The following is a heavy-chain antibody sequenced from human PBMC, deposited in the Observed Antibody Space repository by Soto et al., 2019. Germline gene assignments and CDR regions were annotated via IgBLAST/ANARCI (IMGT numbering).Heavy chain of an antibody. J-gene: IGHJ4*02. CDR3: AAELYYDSSGYPLFDY. D-gene: IGHD3-22*01. Sequence: SVKVSCKASGFTFTSSAVQWVRQARGQRLEWIGWIVVGSGNTNYAQKFQERVTITRDMSTSTAYMELSSLRSEDTAVYYCAAELYYDSSGYPLFDYWGQGTLVTV. V-gene: IGHV1-58*01. CDR1: GFTFTSSA. CDR2: IVVGSGNT.